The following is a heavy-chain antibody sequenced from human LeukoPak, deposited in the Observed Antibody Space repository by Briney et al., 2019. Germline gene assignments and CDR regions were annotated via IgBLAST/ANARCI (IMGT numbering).Heavy chain of an antibody. CDR2: ISTVSTYT. J-gene: IGHJ4*02. CDR1: GFTFSDYY. D-gene: IGHD3-3*01. V-gene: IGHV3-11*06. Sequence: PGGSLRLSCAASGFTFSDYYMSWIRQAPGRGLEWVSDISTVSTYTDYADSVKGRFTISRDNAENSLYLQMNSLRAEDTAVYYCATVPDFVAAAGGGYWGQGTLVTVSS. CDR3: ATVPDFVAAAGGGY.